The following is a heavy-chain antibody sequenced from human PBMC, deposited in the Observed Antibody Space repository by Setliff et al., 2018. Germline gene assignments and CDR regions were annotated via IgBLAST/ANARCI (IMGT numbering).Heavy chain of an antibody. CDR2: FDPEDGET. Sequence: ASVKVSCKVSGYTLTELSMHWVRQAPGKGLEWMGGFDPEDGETIYAQKFQGRVTMTEDTSTDTAYMELSSLRSGGTAVYYCATADVIIAAAGNSKYILDYWGQGTLVTVSS. CDR1: GYTLTELS. J-gene: IGHJ4*02. V-gene: IGHV1-24*01. CDR3: ATADVIIAAAGNSKYILDY. D-gene: IGHD6-13*01.